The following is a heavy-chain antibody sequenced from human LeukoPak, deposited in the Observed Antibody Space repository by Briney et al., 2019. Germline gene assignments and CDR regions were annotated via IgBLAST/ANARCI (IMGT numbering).Heavy chain of an antibody. CDR3: ARTIVGAIDYYFDY. CDR2: INHSGST. J-gene: IGHJ4*02. Sequence: SETLSLTCAVYGGSFSGYYWSWIRQPPGKGLEWIGEINHSGSTNYNPSLKSPVTISVDTSKNQFSLKLSSVTAADTAVYYCARTIVGAIDYYFDYWGQGTLVTVSS. V-gene: IGHV4-34*01. CDR1: GGSFSGYY. D-gene: IGHD1-26*01.